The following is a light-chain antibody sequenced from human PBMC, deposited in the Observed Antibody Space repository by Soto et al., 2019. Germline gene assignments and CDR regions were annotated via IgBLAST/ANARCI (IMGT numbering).Light chain of an antibody. CDR1: SSDIGDHDY. CDR3: NSYATGNTRV. Sequence: QSVLTQPASVSGSPGQSITISCTGSSSDIGDHDYVSWYQQHPGKAPKVLISEVSNRPSGVSNRFSGSKSGNTASLTISGLQAGDEADYYCNSYATGNTRVFGTGTKV. CDR2: EVS. J-gene: IGLJ1*01. V-gene: IGLV2-14*01.